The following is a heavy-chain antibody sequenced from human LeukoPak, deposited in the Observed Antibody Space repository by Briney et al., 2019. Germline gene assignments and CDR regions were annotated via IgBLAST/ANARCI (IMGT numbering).Heavy chain of an antibody. J-gene: IGHJ4*02. CDR2: INHSGST. Sequence: SETLSLTCAVYGGSFSGYYWSWIRQPPGKGLEWIGEINHSGSTNYNPSLKSRVTISVDTSKNQFSLKLSSVTAADTAAYYCASSNYDYVWGSYRRAPYYFDYWGQGTLVTVSS. CDR3: ASSNYDYVWGSYRRAPYYFDY. V-gene: IGHV4-34*01. CDR1: GGSFSGYY. D-gene: IGHD3-16*02.